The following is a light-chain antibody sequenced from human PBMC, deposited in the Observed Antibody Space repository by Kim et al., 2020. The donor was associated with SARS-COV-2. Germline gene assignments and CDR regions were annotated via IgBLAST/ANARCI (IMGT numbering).Light chain of an antibody. CDR1: KVGDKY. V-gene: IGLV3-1*01. CDR3: QAWDSSTWV. CDR2: QDS. J-gene: IGLJ3*02. Sequence: VSPGQTASITCSADKVGDKYVCWYQQRPGQSPVLVISQDSKRPSGIPERFSGSNSGNTATLTISGTQAMDEADYYCQAWDSSTWVFGGGTQLTVL.